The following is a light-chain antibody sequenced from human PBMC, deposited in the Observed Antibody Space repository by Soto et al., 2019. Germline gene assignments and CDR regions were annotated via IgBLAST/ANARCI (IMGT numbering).Light chain of an antibody. J-gene: IGLJ1*01. CDR1: SSDVGSDNR. V-gene: IGLV2-18*02. CDR3: SSFTTSSTYV. Sequence: QSALTHPPSVSGSPGQSVAISCSGTSSDVGSDNRVSWHQQPPGTAPKLMIYDVSNRPSGVPDRFSGSKSGNTASLTISGLQAEDEADYYCSSFTTSSTYVFGTGTKLTVL. CDR2: DVS.